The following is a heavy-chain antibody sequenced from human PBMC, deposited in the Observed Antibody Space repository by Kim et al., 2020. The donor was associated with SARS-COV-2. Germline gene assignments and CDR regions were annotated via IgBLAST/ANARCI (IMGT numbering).Heavy chain of an antibody. V-gene: IGHV4-31*03. D-gene: IGHD1-26*01. Sequence: SETLSLTCSVSGGSISSAGYYWSFIRQHPGKGLEWIGYIYHSGSIFYNPSLDSRVTISVDTSKNQISLKLGSVTAADTAVYYCARAKIIGLGLIIGYYFDYWGQGTLVTVSS. CDR3: ARAKIIGLGLIIGYYFDY. CDR1: GGSISSAGYY. CDR2: IYHSGSI. J-gene: IGHJ4*02.